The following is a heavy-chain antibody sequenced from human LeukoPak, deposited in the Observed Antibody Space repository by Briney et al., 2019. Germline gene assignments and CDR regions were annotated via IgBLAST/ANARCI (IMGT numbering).Heavy chain of an antibody. V-gene: IGHV3-48*03. CDR2: ISPGGSTI. Sequence: AGGSLRLSCAASGYTFSSYEMKWVRQAPGKGLEWISYISPGGSTIDYADSVKGRFTISRDNSKNTLYLQLNSLTAEDTAVYYCAKEGLYCSSTSCYVENWGQGTLVTVSS. CDR1: GYTFSSYE. J-gene: IGHJ4*02. D-gene: IGHD2-2*01. CDR3: AKEGLYCSSTSCYVEN.